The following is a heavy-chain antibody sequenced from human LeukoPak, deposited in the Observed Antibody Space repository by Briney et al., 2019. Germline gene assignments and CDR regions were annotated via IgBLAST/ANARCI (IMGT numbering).Heavy chain of an antibody. CDR1: GGSFAGYY. Sequence: SETLSLTCAVYGGSFAGYYWSWIRQPPGKGLEWIGEINHSGSTNYNPSLRSRVTISVDPSKSQFSLKLTSVTAADTAVYYCATRGDYSDTSGNSYDALDIWGQGTMVTVSS. CDR3: ATRGDYSDTSGNSYDALDI. CDR2: INHSGST. J-gene: IGHJ3*02. D-gene: IGHD3-22*01. V-gene: IGHV4-34*01.